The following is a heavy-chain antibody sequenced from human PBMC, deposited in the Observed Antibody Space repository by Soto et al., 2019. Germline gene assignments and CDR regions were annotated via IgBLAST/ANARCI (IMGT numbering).Heavy chain of an antibody. CDR1: GYTFTSYG. V-gene: IGHV1-18*01. J-gene: IGHJ5*02. CDR2: ISAYNGNT. D-gene: IGHD3-3*01. CDR3: ARASYDFWSGSKNWFDP. Sequence: ASVKVSCKASGYTFTSYGISWVRQAPGQGLEWMGWISAYNGNTNYAQKLQGRVTMTTDTSTSTAYMELRSLRSDDTAVYYCARASYDFWSGSKNWFDPWGQGTLVTVSS.